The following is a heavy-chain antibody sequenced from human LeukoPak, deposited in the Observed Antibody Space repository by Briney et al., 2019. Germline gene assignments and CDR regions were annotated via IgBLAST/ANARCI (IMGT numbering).Heavy chain of an antibody. CDR1: GGTFSSYA. V-gene: IGHV1-69*13. CDR2: IIPIFGTA. D-gene: IGHD4-17*01. J-gene: IGHJ4*02. CDR3: VRDGDLRLNY. Sequence: GASVKVSCKASGGTFSSYAISWVRQAPGQGLEWMGGIIPIFGTANYAQKFQGRVTITADESTSTAYMELSSLRSEDTAVYYCVRDGDLRLNYWGQGTLVTVSS.